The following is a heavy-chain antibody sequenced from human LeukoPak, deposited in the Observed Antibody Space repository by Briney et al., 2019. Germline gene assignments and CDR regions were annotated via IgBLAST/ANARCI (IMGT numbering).Heavy chain of an antibody. V-gene: IGHV4-61*02. D-gene: IGHD3-22*01. Sequence: SQTLSLTCTVSGVSISRGSHYWSWIRQPAGKGLEWIGRIHTIGNTNYSPSLWRRVTISVDTSKNQFSLRLHSVTAADTAVYYCARDRSYYSDTGTDYWGQGALVTVSS. CDR3: ARDRSYYSDTGTDY. CDR2: IHTIGNT. CDR1: GVSISRGSHY. J-gene: IGHJ4*02.